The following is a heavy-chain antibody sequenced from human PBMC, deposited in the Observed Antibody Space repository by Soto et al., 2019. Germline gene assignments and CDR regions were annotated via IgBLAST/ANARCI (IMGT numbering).Heavy chain of an antibody. V-gene: IGHV1-24*01. D-gene: IGHD6-13*01. Sequence: ASVKVSCKVSGYTLTELSMHWVRQAPGKGLEWMGGFDPEDGETIYAQKFQGRVTMTEDTSTDTAYMELSSLRSEDTAVYYGATPREAAGTDAFDIWGQGTMVTVSS. CDR3: ATPREAAGTDAFDI. CDR1: GYTLTELS. CDR2: FDPEDGET. J-gene: IGHJ3*02.